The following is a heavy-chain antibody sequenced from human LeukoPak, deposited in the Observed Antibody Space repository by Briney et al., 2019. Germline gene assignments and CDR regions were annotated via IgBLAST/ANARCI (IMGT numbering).Heavy chain of an antibody. D-gene: IGHD6-13*01. CDR2: MNPNSGNT. J-gene: IGHJ4*02. CDR1: GYTFTSYD. CDR3: ARAPAAGTDFFDY. Sequence: ASVKVSCKASGYTFTSYDINWVRQATGQGLEWMGRMNPNSGNTGYAQKFQGRVTMTRNTSISTAYMELSSLRSEDTAVYYCARAPAAGTDFFDYWGQGTLVTVSS. V-gene: IGHV1-8*01.